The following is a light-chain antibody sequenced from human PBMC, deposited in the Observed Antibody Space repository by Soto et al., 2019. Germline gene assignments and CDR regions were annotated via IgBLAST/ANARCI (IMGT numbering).Light chain of an antibody. J-gene: IGKJ4*01. CDR1: QSVYYKSTKTNY. Sequence: DILMTQSPASLAVSLGYRATVNFIASQSVYYKSTKTNYLGWYQQKQGQPPKLLIYWAYTREFGVNDRFSGSGSGTDFTITINSMQDEDVAVYYCKKYYGTHFTGGRGTPGDIK. CDR3: KKYYGTHFT. V-gene: IGKV4-1*01. CDR2: WAY.